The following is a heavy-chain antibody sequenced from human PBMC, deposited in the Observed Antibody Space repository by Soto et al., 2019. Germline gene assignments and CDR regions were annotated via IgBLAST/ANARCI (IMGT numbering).Heavy chain of an antibody. D-gene: IGHD2-2*01. CDR1: GGSITSNSYF. CDR2: IYYSGTT. J-gene: IGHJ5*02. V-gene: IGHV4-39*07. Sequence: SETLSLTCAVSGGSITSNSYFWAWIRQPPGKGLEWIGNIYYSGTTYYNPSLKSRVTISVDTSKNQFSLKLSSVTAADTAVYYCARALWGPAGHINWFDPWGQGTLVTVSS. CDR3: ARALWGPAGHINWFDP.